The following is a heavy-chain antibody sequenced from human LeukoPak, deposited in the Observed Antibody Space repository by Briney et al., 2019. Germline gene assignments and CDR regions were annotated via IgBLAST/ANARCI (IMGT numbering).Heavy chain of an antibody. CDR3: ARDFEGGWLFDP. Sequence: AGGSLRLSCTASGFTFGDYAMSWFRQAPGKGLEWVSSISSSSSYIYYADSVKGRFTISRDNAKNSLYLQMNSLRAEDTAVYYCARDFEGGWLFDPWGQGTLVTVSS. CDR1: GFTFGDYA. V-gene: IGHV3-21*01. D-gene: IGHD3-9*01. J-gene: IGHJ5*02. CDR2: ISSSSSYI.